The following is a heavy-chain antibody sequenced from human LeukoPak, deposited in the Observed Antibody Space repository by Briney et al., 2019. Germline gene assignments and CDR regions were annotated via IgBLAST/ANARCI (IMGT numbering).Heavy chain of an antibody. CDR2: IYYSGST. CDR1: GGSISSSY. CDR3: ARHGTTGANLNWFDP. Sequence: PSETLSLTCTVSGGSISSSYWSWIRQPPGKGLEWIGYIYYSGSTSYNPSLKSRVTLSVDTSKNQFSLKVSSATAADTAVYYCARHGTTGANLNWFDPWGQGTLVTVSS. J-gene: IGHJ5*02. V-gene: IGHV4-59*01. D-gene: IGHD1-1*01.